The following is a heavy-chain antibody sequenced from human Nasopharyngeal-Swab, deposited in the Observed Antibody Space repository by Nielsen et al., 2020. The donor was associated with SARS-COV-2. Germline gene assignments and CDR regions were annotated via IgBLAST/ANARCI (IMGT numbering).Heavy chain of an antibody. CDR2: IHSGGST. V-gene: IGHV3-53*01. CDR3: ARGAYDSSGYFWDY. J-gene: IGHJ4*02. D-gene: IGHD3-22*01. Sequence: VRQAPGKGPEWVSVIHSGGSTYSADSMKGRVTISRDNSKNTLYLQMNSLRAEDTAVYYCARGAYDSSGYFWDYWGQGTLVTVSS.